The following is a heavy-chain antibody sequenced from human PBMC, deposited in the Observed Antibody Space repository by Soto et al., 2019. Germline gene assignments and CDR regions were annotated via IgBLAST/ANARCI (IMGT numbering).Heavy chain of an antibody. CDR2: INGDGSIT. V-gene: IGHV3-74*01. Sequence: RLSFVASGFTFSSYWMHWVRQAPGKGLVWVSRINGDGSITRYADSVKGRFTISRDNTKNTLYVQMSSLRAEDTAVYYCGSSSWGSRVGHWGQGALVTVSS. CDR3: GSSSWGSRVGH. D-gene: IGHD7-27*01. J-gene: IGHJ4*02. CDR1: GFTFSSYW.